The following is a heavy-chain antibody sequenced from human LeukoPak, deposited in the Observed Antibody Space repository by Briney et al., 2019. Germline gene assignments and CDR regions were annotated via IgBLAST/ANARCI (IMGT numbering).Heavy chain of an antibody. D-gene: IGHD6-19*01. V-gene: IGHV4-34*01. CDR2: INHSGST. Sequence: SETLSLTCAVYGGSFSGYYWSWIRQPPGKGLEWIGEINHSGSTNYNPSLKSRVTISVDTSKNQFSLKLSSVTAADTAVYYCARAPPYASGWSKGVLDYWGQGTLVTVSS. CDR3: ARAPPYASGWSKGVLDY. CDR1: GGSFSGYY. J-gene: IGHJ4*02.